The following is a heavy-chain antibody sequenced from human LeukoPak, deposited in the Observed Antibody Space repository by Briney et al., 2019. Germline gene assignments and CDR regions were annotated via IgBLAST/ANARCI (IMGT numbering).Heavy chain of an antibody. CDR1: GFTFSSYG. CDR2: ISYDGSNK. D-gene: IGHD2-15*01. Sequence: GGSLRLSCAASGFTFSSYGMHWVRQAPGKGLEWVAVISYDGSNKYYADSVKGRFTISRDNSKNTLYLQMNSPRAEDTAVYYCAKGLGYCSGGSCLQPSGMDVWGHGTTVTVSS. V-gene: IGHV3-30*18. CDR3: AKGLGYCSGGSCLQPSGMDV. J-gene: IGHJ6*02.